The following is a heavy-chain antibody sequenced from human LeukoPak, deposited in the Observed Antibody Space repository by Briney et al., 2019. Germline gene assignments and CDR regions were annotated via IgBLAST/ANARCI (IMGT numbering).Heavy chain of an antibody. V-gene: IGHV3-48*02. CDR3: ARRAGASYADSLHL. Sequence: PGGSLRLLCGASGFTYRRYYTWWARQAPGKGLEWVSFISGTSTATQYADSVKGRFTISRDIGRNALYLQMNSLRDEDTAVYYCARRAGASYADSLHLRGQGTVVTVSS. CDR2: ISGTSTAT. J-gene: IGHJ3*01. CDR1: GFTYRRYY. D-gene: IGHD4-17*01.